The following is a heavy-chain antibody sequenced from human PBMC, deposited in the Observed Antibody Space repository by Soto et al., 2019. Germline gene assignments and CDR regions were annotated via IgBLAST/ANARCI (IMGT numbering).Heavy chain of an antibody. CDR3: ARDTDTAMVNPFDY. CDR1: GFTFSSYS. V-gene: IGHV3-21*01. J-gene: IGHJ4*02. Sequence: GGSLRLSCAASGFTFSSYSMNWVRQAPGKGLEWVSSISSSSSYIYYADSVKGRFTISRDNAKNSLYLQMNSLRAEDTAVYYCARDTDTAMVNPFDYWGQGTLVTVSS. D-gene: IGHD5-18*01. CDR2: ISSSSSYI.